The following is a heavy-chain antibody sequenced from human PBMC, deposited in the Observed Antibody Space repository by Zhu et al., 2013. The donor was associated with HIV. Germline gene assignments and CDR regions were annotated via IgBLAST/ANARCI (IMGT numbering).Heavy chain of an antibody. Sequence: QVQLVQSGAEVKKPGSSVKVSCKASGGTFNNYAISWVRQAPGQGLEWMGGIIPIFGTANYAQKFQGRVTITADESTSTAYMELSSLRSEDTAVYYCATLRGIAARTEHYYYYYGMDVWDQGP. D-gene: IGHD6-6*01. V-gene: IGHV1-69*01. CDR2: IIPIFGTA. J-gene: IGHJ6*02. CDR1: GGTFNNYA. CDR3: ATLRGIAARTEHYYYYYGMDV.